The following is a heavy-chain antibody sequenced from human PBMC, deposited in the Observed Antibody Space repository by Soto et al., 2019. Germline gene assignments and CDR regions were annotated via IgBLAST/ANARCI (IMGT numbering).Heavy chain of an antibody. D-gene: IGHD3-3*01. CDR2: ISTTSTYI. CDR1: GFTFSRNG. Sequence: GGSLRLSCAASGFTFSRNGINWVRQAPGKGLEWVSSISTTSTYIYYADSVKGRFTISRDNARNSLYLQMNSLRVEDTAVYYCARDLVFGVVSQAYGMDVWGQGTTVTVS. V-gene: IGHV3-21*01. CDR3: ARDLVFGVVSQAYGMDV. J-gene: IGHJ6*02.